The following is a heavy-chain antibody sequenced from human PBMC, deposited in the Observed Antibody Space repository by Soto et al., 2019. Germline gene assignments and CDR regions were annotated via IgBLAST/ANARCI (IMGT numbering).Heavy chain of an antibody. Sequence: QVQLQQWGAGLLKPSETLSLTCAVYGGSFSGYYWSWIRQPPGKGLEWIGEINHSGSTNYNPSLNSRVTISVDTSKNQCSLKLSSVTAADTAVYYCARGRGIAARPDWFDPWGQGTLVTVSS. CDR1: GGSFSGYY. J-gene: IGHJ5*02. CDR3: ARGRGIAARPDWFDP. D-gene: IGHD6-6*01. V-gene: IGHV4-34*01. CDR2: INHSGST.